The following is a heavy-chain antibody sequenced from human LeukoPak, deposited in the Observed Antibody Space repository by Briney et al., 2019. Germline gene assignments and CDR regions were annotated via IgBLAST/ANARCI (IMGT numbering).Heavy chain of an antibody. CDR1: GFTVSSNY. J-gene: IGHJ4*02. V-gene: IGHV3-53*01. CDR2: IYSGGST. Sequence: PGGSLRLSCAASGFTVSSNYMSWVRQAPGKGLEWVSAIYSGGSTHYADSVKGRFTIYRDNSRNTLYLQMNSLRVEDTAIYYCAKDVGSSIAARRAFDYWGQGTLVTVSS. CDR3: AKDVGSSIAARRAFDY. D-gene: IGHD6-6*01.